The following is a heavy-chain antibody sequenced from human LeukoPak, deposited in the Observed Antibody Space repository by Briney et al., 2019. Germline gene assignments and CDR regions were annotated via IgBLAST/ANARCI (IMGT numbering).Heavy chain of an antibody. J-gene: IGHJ4*02. CDR3: ARAGYYDSSGYSFFDY. CDR1: GYTFTSYG. D-gene: IGHD3-22*01. CDR2: VSAYNGNT. V-gene: IGHV1-18*01. Sequence: RASVKVSCKASGYTFTSYGISWVRQAPGQGLEWMGWVSAYNGNTNYAQKLQGRVTMTTDTSTSTAYMELRGLRSDDTAVYYCARAGYYDSSGYSFFDYWGQGTLVTVSS.